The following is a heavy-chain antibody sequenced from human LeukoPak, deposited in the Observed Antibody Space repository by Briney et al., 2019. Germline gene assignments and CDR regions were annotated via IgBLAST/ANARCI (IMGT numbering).Heavy chain of an antibody. CDR2: IIPILGIA. J-gene: IGHJ3*02. CDR3: ARDRSGSLSDDAFDI. Sequence: ASVKVSCKASGGTFSSYAISWVRQAPGQGLEWMGRIIPILGIANYAQKFQGRVTITADKSTSTAYMELSSLRSEDTAVYYCARDRSGSLSDDAFDIWGQGTMVTVSS. CDR1: GGTFSSYA. V-gene: IGHV1-69*04. D-gene: IGHD1-26*01.